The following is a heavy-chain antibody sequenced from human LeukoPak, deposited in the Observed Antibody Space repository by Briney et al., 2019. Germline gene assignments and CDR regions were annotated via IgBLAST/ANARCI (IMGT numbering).Heavy chain of an antibody. D-gene: IGHD6-13*01. J-gene: IGHJ6*03. V-gene: IGHV3-11*04. CDR1: GFTFSDYY. Sequence: GGSLRLSCAASGFTFSDYYMSWIRQAPGKGLEWVSYISSSGSTIYYADSVKGRFTISRDNAKNSLYLQMSSLRAEDTAVYYCARDYSSSWYGVYYYYYMDVWGKGTTVTVSS. CDR2: ISSSGSTI. CDR3: ARDYSSSWYGVYYYYYMDV.